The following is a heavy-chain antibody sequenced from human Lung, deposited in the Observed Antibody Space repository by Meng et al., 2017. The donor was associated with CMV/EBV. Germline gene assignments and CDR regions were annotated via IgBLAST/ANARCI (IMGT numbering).Heavy chain of an antibody. CDR1: GFIFSGYS. Sequence: GESXNISCAASGFIFSGYSMNWVRQAPGKGLEWVTSISSSGDHIYYADSVRGRFTITRDNAKNALSLQMNSMWADDTAVYFCARGAYGTSIFGMVTNNDYWXHGTLVTVSS. CDR2: ISSSGDHI. CDR3: ARGAYGTSIFGMVTNNDY. D-gene: IGHD3-3*01. J-gene: IGHJ4*01. V-gene: IGHV3-21*01.